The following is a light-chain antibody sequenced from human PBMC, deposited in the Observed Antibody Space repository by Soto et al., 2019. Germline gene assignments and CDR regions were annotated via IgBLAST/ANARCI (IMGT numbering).Light chain of an antibody. Sequence: QSVLTQPAFVSGSPGQSITISYTGTSSDVGGYNYVSWYQQHPGKAPKLMIYEVSNRPSGVSNRFSGSKSGNTASLTISGLQAEDEADYYCSSYTSIITLYVFGSGTKV. CDR1: SSDVGGYNY. CDR3: SSYTSIITLYV. CDR2: EVS. V-gene: IGLV2-14*01. J-gene: IGLJ1*01.